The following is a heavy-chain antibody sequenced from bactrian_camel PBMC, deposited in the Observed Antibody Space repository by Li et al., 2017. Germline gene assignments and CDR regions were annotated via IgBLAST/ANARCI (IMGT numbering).Heavy chain of an antibody. V-gene: IGHV3S53*01. Sequence: QVQLVESGGGSVQTGGSLKLSCSSSEYTSRSNCMGWFRQAPGKEREGVANLDRAGEIDYAESVKGRFTISKDNAKNTLYLQMNNLQPEDTAMYYCAADRIRGFGLKVGSFTYWGQGTQVTVS. D-gene: IGHD5*01. CDR2: LDRAGEI. CDR1: EYTSRSNC. CDR3: AADRIRGFGLKVGSFTY. J-gene: IGHJ4*01.